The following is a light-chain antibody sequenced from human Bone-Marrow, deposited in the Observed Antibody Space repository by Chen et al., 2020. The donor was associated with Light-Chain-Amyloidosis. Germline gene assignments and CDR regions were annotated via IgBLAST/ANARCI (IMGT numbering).Light chain of an antibody. CDR3: QQYGTSPLT. CDR2: GSS. Sequence: EIVLTPSPGTLSLSPGEGANLSCRAIQTMSSNYLTWYQQKFGQAPRLLIYGSSSRATGIPDRFTGSGSGTDFTLTINRLEPEDFAMYYCQQYGTSPLTFGGGTKVEIK. J-gene: IGKJ4*01. V-gene: IGKV3-20*01. CDR1: QTMSSNY.